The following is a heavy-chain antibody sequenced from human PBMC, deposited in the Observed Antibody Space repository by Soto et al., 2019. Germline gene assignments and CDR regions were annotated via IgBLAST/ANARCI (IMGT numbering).Heavy chain of an antibody. CDR1: GGSFSGYY. D-gene: IGHD3-10*01. J-gene: IGHJ5*02. CDR2: INHSGST. V-gene: IGHV4-34*01. CDR3: ARRTYYYGSGSSMWFDP. Sequence: SETLSLTCAVYGGSFSGYYWSWIRQPPGKGLEWIGEINHSGSTNYNPSLKSRVTISVDTSKNQFSLKLSSVTAADTAVYYCARRTYYYGSGSSMWFDPWGQGTQVTVSS.